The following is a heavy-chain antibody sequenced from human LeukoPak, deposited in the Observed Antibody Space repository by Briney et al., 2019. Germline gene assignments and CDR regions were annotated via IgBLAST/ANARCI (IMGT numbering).Heavy chain of an antibody. Sequence: ASVKVSCKASGYTFTNFYMHWVRQAPGQGLEWMGIINPSGGTTTYAQEFQGRVTMTRDTSTNTVYMDLSSLRSEDTAVYYCARDVSAGSQFFDYWAREPWSPSPQ. CDR3: ARDVSAGSQFFDY. D-gene: IGHD6-19*01. J-gene: IGHJ4*02. CDR1: GYTFTNFY. CDR2: INPSGGTT. V-gene: IGHV1-46*01.